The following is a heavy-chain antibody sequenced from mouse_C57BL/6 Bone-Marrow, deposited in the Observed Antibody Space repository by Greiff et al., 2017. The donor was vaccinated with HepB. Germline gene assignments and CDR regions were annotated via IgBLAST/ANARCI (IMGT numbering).Heavy chain of an antibody. Sequence: EVQLVESGGGLVKPGGSLKLSCAASGFTFSDYGMHWVRQAPEKGLEWVAYISSGSSTIYYADTVKGRFTISRDNAKNTLYLEMSRLSTEDTAMYYCARDRVWTHYYAMDYWGQGTSVTVSS. CDR2: ISSGSSTI. CDR3: ARDRVWTHYYAMDY. D-gene: IGHD2-10*02. V-gene: IGHV5-17*01. CDR1: GFTFSDYG. J-gene: IGHJ4*01.